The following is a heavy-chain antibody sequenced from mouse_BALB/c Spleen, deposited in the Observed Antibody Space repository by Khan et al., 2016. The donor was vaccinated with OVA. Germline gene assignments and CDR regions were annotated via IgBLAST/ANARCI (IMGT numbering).Heavy chain of an antibody. CDR1: GFSLTSYA. V-gene: IGHV2-9*02. Sequence: QVQLKASGPGLVAPSQSLSITCTVTGFSLTSYAIHWIRQPPGKGLEWLGVIWAGGSTNYNSALMSRLSIIKDNSTSQVFLMMNRLQTHDTAMYYCARNRETDYFDYWGQGTTLTVSS. J-gene: IGHJ2*01. CDR3: ARNRETDYFDY. CDR2: IWAGGST.